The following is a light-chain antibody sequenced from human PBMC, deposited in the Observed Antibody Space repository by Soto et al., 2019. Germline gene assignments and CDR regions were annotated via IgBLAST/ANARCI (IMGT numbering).Light chain of an antibody. CDR2: AAS. V-gene: IGKV1-39*01. CDR1: QSISSY. J-gene: IGKJ1*01. CDR3: QQSYSTSWT. Sequence: DIQMTQSPSSLSASVGDRVTITCRASQSISSYLNWYQQKPGKAPKLLIYAASGLHSGVPSTFSASGSGTDFTLTISSLRPEDFATYYCQQSYSTSWTFGQGTKVDIK.